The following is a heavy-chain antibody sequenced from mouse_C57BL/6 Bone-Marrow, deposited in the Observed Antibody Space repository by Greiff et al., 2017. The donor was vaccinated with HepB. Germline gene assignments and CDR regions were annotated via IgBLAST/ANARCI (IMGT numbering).Heavy chain of an antibody. CDR2: ISYDGTN. V-gene: IGHV3-6*01. CDR1: GSPITSGYS. J-gene: IGHJ2*01. D-gene: IGHD1-1*01. Sequence: LQESGPLLFKPSQSLSLTCSVTGSPITSGYSRNWIRQFPGNKLEWMGYISYDGTNNYNPSLKNRISITRDTSKNQFFLKLNSVTTEDTATYYCARGGSSYNFDYWGQGTTLTVSS. CDR3: ARGGSSYNFDY.